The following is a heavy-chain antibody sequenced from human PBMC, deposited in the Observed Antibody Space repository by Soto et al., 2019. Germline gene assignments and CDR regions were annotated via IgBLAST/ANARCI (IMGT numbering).Heavy chain of an antibody. CDR3: ARHTPAISISDH. V-gene: IGHV4-39*01. Sequence: SETLSLTCVVSGASLSSYYLCWIRQPPGKGLEWIGNIYYSGSTYYNPSLKSRVTISVDTSKNQFSLKLSSVTAADTAVYYCARHTPAISISDHWGQGTLVTVSS. D-gene: IGHD2-15*01. CDR2: IYYSGST. CDR1: GASLSSYY. J-gene: IGHJ4*02.